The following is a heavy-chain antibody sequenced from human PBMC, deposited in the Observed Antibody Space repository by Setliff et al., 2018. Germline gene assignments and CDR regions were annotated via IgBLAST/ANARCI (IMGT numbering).Heavy chain of an antibody. V-gene: IGHV3-66*01. CDR1: GFTFSGDW. J-gene: IGHJ4*02. D-gene: IGHD3-3*01. Sequence: PGGSLRLSCAASGFTFSGDWMHWVRQAPGKGLEWVSVIYSGGSTYYADSVKGRFTISRDNSKNTLYLQMNSLRAEDTAVYYCARERYFWSGYHNWGQGTLVTVSS. CDR3: ARERYFWSGYHN. CDR2: IYSGGST.